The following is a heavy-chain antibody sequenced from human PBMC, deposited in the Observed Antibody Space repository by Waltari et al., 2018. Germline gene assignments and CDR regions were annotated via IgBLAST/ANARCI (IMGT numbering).Heavy chain of an antibody. D-gene: IGHD2-2*01. Sequence: QVQLVQSGAEVKKPGASVKVSCKASGYTFTGYYMHWVRQAPGQGLEWMGWINPNSGGTNYAQKFQGRVTMTRDTSISTAYMELSRLRSDDTAVYYCARQGYCSSTSCYRWFDPWGQGTLVTVSS. V-gene: IGHV1-2*02. CDR3: ARQGYCSSTSCYRWFDP. CDR2: INPNSGGT. J-gene: IGHJ5*02. CDR1: GYTFTGYY.